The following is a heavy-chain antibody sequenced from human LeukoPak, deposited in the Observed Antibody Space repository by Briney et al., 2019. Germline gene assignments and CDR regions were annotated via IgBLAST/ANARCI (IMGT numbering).Heavy chain of an antibody. D-gene: IGHD3-9*01. CDR2: IYTSGST. CDR3: ARVLRERASSDILTGYYDYYYYYMDV. J-gene: IGHJ6*03. Sequence: SETLSLTCTVSGGSISSGRYYWSWIRQPAGKGLEWMVRIYTSGSTNYNPSLKSRVTISVDTSKNQFSLKLSSVTAADTAVYYCARVLRERASSDILTGYYDYYYYYMDVWGKGTTVTISS. V-gene: IGHV4-61*02. CDR1: GGSISSGRYY.